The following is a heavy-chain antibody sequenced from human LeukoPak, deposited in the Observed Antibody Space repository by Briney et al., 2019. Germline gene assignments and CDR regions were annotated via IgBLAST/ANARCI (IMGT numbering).Heavy chain of an antibody. J-gene: IGHJ4*02. D-gene: IGHD1-7*01. Sequence: SETLSLTCTVSGGSLSSYYWSWVRQPPGKGLEWSGYIYYSESRNYNPSLNSQGTISVDTSKIQYSLELSTVTAADTAVYCCARGRFPHNWNYVGFDYWGQGTLVTVSS. CDR3: ARGRFPHNWNYVGFDY. V-gene: IGHV4-59*01. CDR1: GGSLSSYY. CDR2: IYYSESR.